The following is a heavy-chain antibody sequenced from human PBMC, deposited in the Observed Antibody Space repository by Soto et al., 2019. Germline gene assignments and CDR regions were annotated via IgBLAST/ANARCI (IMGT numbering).Heavy chain of an antibody. D-gene: IGHD2-15*01. Sequence: PSETLSLTCTVSGGSISSGGYYWSWIRQHPGKGLEWIGYIYYSGNTYYNPSLKSRVTISVDTSKNQFSLKLSSVTAEDTAVYYCARDCGRCYSGFDSWGQGTLVTVSS. V-gene: IGHV4-31*03. CDR3: ARDCGRCYSGFDS. CDR2: IYYSGNT. CDR1: GGSISSGGYY. J-gene: IGHJ4*02.